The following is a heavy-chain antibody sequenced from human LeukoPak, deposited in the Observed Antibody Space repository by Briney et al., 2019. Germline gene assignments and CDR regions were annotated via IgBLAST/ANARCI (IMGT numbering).Heavy chain of an antibody. CDR3: ARGMVRGVITGATDY. J-gene: IGHJ4*02. V-gene: IGHV5-51*01. D-gene: IGHD3-10*01. CDR1: GYNFTNYW. CDR2: IYPGDSDD. Sequence: GESLKISCKGSGYNFTNYWTAWVRQMPGKGLEWMGIIYPGDSDDRYSPSFRGQVTISVDKSISTAYLQWSSLKASDTAMYYCARGMVRGVITGATDYWGQGTLVTVSS.